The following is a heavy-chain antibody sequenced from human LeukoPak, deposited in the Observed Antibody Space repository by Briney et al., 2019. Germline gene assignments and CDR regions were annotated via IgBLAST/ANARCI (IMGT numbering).Heavy chain of an antibody. J-gene: IGHJ4*02. CDR3: ARGMYDILTGYYNGIDY. V-gene: IGHV4-59*01. D-gene: IGHD3-9*01. CDR1: GGSISSYY. Sequence: SETLSLTCTVSGGSISSYYWSWIRQPPGKGLEWIGYIYHSGSTNYNPSLKSRVTISVDTSKNQFSLKLSSVTAADTAVYYCARGMYDILTGYYNGIDYWGQGTLVTVSS. CDR2: IYHSGST.